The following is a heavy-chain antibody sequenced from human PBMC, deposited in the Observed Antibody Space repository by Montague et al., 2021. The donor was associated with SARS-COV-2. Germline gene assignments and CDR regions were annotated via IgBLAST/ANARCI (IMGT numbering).Heavy chain of an antibody. CDR1: GGSLSGYY. Sequence: SETLSLTCAVHGGSLSGYYWSWIRQPPEKGLEWIGEINHSANTMYNPSLKSPVTISIDTSKNQFSLKMTSVTAADTATYYCASGIYPSGSYYNRYYYGLNIWGPGTTVIVSS. CDR3: ASGIYPSGSYYNRYYYGLNI. V-gene: IGHV4-34*01. CDR2: INHSANT. J-gene: IGHJ6*02. D-gene: IGHD3-10*01.